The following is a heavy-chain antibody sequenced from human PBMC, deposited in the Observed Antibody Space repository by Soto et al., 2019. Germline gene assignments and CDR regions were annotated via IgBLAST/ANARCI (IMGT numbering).Heavy chain of an antibody. D-gene: IGHD2-15*01. Sequence: ASVKVSCKASGYTFTSYAMHWVRQAPGQRLEWMGWINAGNGNTKYSQKFQGRVTITRDTSASTAYMELSSLRSEDTAVYYCARGSLDFITPGAFDIWGQGTMVTVSS. CDR3: ARGSLDFITPGAFDI. CDR2: INAGNGNT. V-gene: IGHV1-3*01. CDR1: GYTFTSYA. J-gene: IGHJ3*02.